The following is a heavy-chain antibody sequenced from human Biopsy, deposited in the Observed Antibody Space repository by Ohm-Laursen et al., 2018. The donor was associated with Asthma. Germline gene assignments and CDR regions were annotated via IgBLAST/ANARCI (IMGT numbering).Heavy chain of an antibody. Sequence: GSLRLSCAASGFTFSGSAMRWVRQAPGKGLERVSAITGSGGTTYYADSVRGRFTISRDNSKSTLFLQMDSLSAEDTAVYYCAKDFRGIAVAGDRGFDYWGQGTLVTVSS. V-gene: IGHV3-23*01. CDR3: AKDFRGIAVAGDRGFDY. J-gene: IGHJ4*02. D-gene: IGHD6-19*01. CDR2: ITGSGGTT. CDR1: GFTFSGSA.